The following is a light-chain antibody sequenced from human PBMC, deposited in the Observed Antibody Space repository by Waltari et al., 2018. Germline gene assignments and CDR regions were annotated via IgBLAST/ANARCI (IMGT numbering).Light chain of an antibody. CDR3: CSYAGSYSVV. J-gene: IGLJ2*01. CDR2: EVS. Sequence: QSALTQPRPVSGSPGQSVTIPCTGTSSDVGGYNYVSWYQQHPGKAPKLMIYEVSKRPSGVPDRFSGSKSGNTASLTISGLQAEDEADYYCCSYAGSYSVVFGGGTKLTVL. V-gene: IGLV2-11*01. CDR1: SSDVGGYNY.